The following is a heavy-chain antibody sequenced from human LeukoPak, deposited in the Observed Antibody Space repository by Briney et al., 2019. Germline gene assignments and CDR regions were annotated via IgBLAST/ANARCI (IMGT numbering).Heavy chain of an antibody. CDR3: ARQTGSGLFILP. J-gene: IGHJ4*02. V-gene: IGHV4-34*01. D-gene: IGHD3/OR15-3a*01. CDR1: GGSFSGYY. Sequence: SSETLSLTCAVYGGSFSGYYWSWIRQPPGKGLEWIGEINHSGSTNYNPSLKSRVTISVDTSKNQFSLKLNSVTAADTAVYYCARQTGSGLFILPGGQGTLVTVSS. CDR2: INHSGST.